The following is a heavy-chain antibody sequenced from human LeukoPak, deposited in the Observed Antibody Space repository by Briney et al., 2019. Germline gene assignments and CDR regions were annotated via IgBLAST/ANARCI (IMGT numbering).Heavy chain of an antibody. CDR1: GGSISSRDLY. CDR3: ARSYCSDTTCYAVGAFDI. CDR2: MCYSGRT. Sequence: SETLSLTCIVSGGSISSRDLYWGWMRQPPGKGLEWIGCMCYSGRTYFNPSLKSRVTISVDTSKKQVSLRLDSVTAADTAVYYCARSYCSDTTCYAVGAFDIWGQGTMVTVSS. D-gene: IGHD2-2*01. J-gene: IGHJ3*02. V-gene: IGHV4-39*01.